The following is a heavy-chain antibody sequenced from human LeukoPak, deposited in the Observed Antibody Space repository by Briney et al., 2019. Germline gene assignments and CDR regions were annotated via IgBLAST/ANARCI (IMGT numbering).Heavy chain of an antibody. J-gene: IGHJ5*02. V-gene: IGHV4-39*01. D-gene: IGHD3-10*02. CDR2: IYYSGST. Sequence: SETLSLTCTVSGCSISNSSYYWGWIRQPPGKGREWIGSIYYSGSTYYNPSLKTRATISVETSKNQFSLKLSSVTAADTAVYYCASHSSYVSPFRSWGRGPLVTVSP. CDR3: ASHSSYVSPFRS. CDR1: GCSISNSSYY.